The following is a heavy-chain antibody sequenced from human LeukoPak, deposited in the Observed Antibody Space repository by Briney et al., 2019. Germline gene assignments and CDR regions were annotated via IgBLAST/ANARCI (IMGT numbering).Heavy chain of an antibody. CDR1: GLTFSSYG. CDR2: ISTTGGTT. V-gene: IGHV3-23*01. Sequence: KPGGSLRLSCAASGLTFSSYGMSWVRQAPGRGLEWVSAISTTGGTTYYADSVKGRFTISRDNSKNTLYLQMNSLRAEDTAVYYCAKVGPYYDTLTGYYNEPFDYWGQGTLVTVSS. D-gene: IGHD3-9*01. J-gene: IGHJ4*02. CDR3: AKVGPYYDTLTGYYNEPFDY.